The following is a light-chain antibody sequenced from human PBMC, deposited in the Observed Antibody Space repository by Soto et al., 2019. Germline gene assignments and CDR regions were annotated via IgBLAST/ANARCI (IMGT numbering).Light chain of an antibody. CDR2: GAS. V-gene: IGKV3-20*01. J-gene: IGKJ1*01. CDR3: HQYGSAPAWT. CDR1: QSISSSY. Sequence: EIVLTQSPGTLSLFPGERATLSCRASQSISSSYLAWYQQKPGQAPRLLIYGASSRATGIPDRFSGAGSAQDFTLTISRLEPEDFAVYYCHQYGSAPAWTFGQGTKVEIK.